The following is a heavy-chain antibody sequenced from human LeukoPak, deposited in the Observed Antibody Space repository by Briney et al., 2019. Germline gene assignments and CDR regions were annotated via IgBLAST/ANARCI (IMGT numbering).Heavy chain of an antibody. V-gene: IGHV4-34*01. CDR2: INHSGST. CDR1: GGSFSGYY. D-gene: IGHD4-23*01. CDR3: ARGAPVIDL. Sequence: SETLSLTCAVYGGSFSGYYWSWIRQPPGKGLEWIGEINHSGSTNYNPSLKSRVTISVDTSKNQFSLKLISVTAADTAVYYCARGAPVIDLWGRGTLVTVSS. J-gene: IGHJ2*01.